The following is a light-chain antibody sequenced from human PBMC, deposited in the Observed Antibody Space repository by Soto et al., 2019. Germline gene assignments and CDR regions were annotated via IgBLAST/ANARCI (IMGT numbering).Light chain of an antibody. CDR1: QSGSNN. V-gene: IGKV3-15*01. CDR2: GAS. CDR3: QQYNNWWT. J-gene: IGKJ1*01. Sequence: EIVMTQSPATLSVSPGERATLSCRASQSGSNNLAWYQKKPGQAPRLLIYGASTRATGIPARFSGSGSGTEFPLTISSLQSEDFAVYYCQQYNNWWTFGQGTKVEIK.